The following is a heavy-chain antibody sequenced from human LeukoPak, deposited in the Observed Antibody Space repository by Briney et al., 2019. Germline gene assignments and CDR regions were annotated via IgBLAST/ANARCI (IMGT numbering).Heavy chain of an antibody. D-gene: IGHD6-6*01. CDR2: MNPNSGNT. CDR1: GYTFTGYY. V-gene: IGHV1-8*02. CDR3: ARGHWQLVRGPPDSDAFDI. Sequence: ASVKVSCKASGYTFTGYYMHWVRQASGQGLEWMGWMNPNSGNTGYAQKFQGRVTMTRNTSISTAYMELSSLRSEDAAVYYCARGHWQLVRGPPDSDAFDIWGQGTMVTVSS. J-gene: IGHJ3*02.